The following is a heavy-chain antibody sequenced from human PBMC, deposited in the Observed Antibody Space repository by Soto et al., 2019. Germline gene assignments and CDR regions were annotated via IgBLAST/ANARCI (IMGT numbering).Heavy chain of an antibody. CDR2: ISYDGSNK. Sequence: GGSLRLSCAASGFTFSSYGMHWVRQAPGRGLEWVAVISYDGSNKYYADSVKGRFTISRDNSKNTLYLQMNSLRAEDTAVYYCAKVPRGFGNYGMDVWGLGTLVTVSS. CDR1: GFTFSSYG. J-gene: IGHJ6*02. D-gene: IGHD3-10*01. V-gene: IGHV3-30*18. CDR3: AKVPRGFGNYGMDV.